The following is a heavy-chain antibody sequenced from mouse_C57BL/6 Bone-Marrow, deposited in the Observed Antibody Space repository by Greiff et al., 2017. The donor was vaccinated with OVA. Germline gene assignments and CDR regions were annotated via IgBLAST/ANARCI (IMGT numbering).Heavy chain of an antibody. D-gene: IGHD1-1*01. CDR1: GYTFTSYG. Sequence: VQLQQSGAELARPGASVKLSFKASGYTFTSYGISWVKQRTGQGLEWIGEIYPRSGNTYYNEKFKGKATLTADKSSSTAYMELRSLTSEDSAVYFCAREDYGSRAWFAYWGQGTLVTVSA. CDR2: IYPRSGNT. V-gene: IGHV1-81*01. J-gene: IGHJ3*01. CDR3: AREDYGSRAWFAY.